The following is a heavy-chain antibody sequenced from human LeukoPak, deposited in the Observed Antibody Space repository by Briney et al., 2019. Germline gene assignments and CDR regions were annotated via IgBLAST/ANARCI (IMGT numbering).Heavy chain of an antibody. J-gene: IGHJ4*02. D-gene: IGHD3-10*01. CDR3: ARDLPGLLWFGDLFDY. V-gene: IGHV4-39*07. CDR2: IYYGENT. Sequence: SETLSLTCTVSGDSISSGPYYWGWIRQPPGKGLEWIGNIYYGENTYYNPSLKSRVTISIDTSKNQFSLKLSSVTAADTAVYYCARDLPGLLWFGDLFDYWGQGTLVTVSS. CDR1: GDSISSGPYY.